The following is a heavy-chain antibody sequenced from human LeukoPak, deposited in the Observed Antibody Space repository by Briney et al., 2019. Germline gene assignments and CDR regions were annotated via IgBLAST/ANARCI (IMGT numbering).Heavy chain of an antibody. V-gene: IGHV3-48*03. Sequence: GGSLRLSCATSGFSFSTQEMTWVRQAPGKGLEWVSYISSNSRTIYYADSVKGRFTISRDNPRNSVFLQLNSLRVEDTGFYYCARGSYTGFDLYFDYWGQGTLVTVSS. CDR3: ARGSYTGFDLYFDY. CDR1: GFSFSTQE. CDR2: ISSNSRTI. D-gene: IGHD5-12*01. J-gene: IGHJ4*02.